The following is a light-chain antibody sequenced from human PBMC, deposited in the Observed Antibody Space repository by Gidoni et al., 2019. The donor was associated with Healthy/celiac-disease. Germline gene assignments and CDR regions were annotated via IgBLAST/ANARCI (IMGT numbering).Light chain of an antibody. CDR2: GAS. CDR1: QSVSSN. CDR3: QQYNNWPPIT. Sequence: EIVMTPSPATPSASPGERATLSCRASQSVSSNLAWYQQKPGQAPRLLIYGASTRATGVPARFSGSGSGTEFTLTISSLQSEDFAVYYCQQYNNWPPITFGQGTRLEIK. V-gene: IGKV3-15*01. J-gene: IGKJ5*01.